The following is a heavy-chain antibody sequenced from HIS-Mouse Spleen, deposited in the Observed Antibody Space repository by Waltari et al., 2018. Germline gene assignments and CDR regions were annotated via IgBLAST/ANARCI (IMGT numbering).Heavy chain of an antibody. CDR3: AGRAGYDGSGSYFDWYFDL. CDR1: GGSISSSSYY. V-gene: IGHV4-39*01. Sequence: QLQLQESGPGLVKPSETLSLTCTVSGGSISSSSYYWGWIRQPPGKGLGWIGGIYYSGRTFHNPSLRSRVTISVDRSKNQFCLKLRSVTAAETAGYYCAGRAGYDGSGSYFDWYFDLWGRGTLVTVSS. J-gene: IGHJ2*01. D-gene: IGHD3-10*01. CDR2: IYYSGRT.